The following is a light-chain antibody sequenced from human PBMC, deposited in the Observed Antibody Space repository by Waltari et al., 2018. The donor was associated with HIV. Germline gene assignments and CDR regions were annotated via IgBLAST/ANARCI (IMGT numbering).Light chain of an antibody. J-gene: IGKJ2*01. V-gene: IGKV3-11*01. CDR2: DAS. CDR3: QQRGNWPYT. Sequence: ETVLTQSPAILSLSPGERATLSCRASQSINTYLVWYQQKHGRAPRVLIYDASNRATGIPAKFSGSGSGTDFTLTITDLEPGDCAVYYCQQRGNWPYTFGQGTTLEIK. CDR1: QSINTY.